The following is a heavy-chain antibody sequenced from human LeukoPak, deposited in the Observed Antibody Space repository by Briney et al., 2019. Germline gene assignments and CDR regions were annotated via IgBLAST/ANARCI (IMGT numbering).Heavy chain of an antibody. CDR3: ARVSLGVVVAATLDY. V-gene: IGHV3-21*01. Sequence: PGGSLRLSCGASGFTFSSYAMSWVRQAPGKGLEWVSSISSTSGNKYYADSVKGRFTISRDNAKNSLYLQMNSLRAEDTAVYYCARVSLGVVVAATLDYWGQGTLVTVSS. D-gene: IGHD2-15*01. CDR1: GFTFSSYA. J-gene: IGHJ4*02. CDR2: ISSTSGNK.